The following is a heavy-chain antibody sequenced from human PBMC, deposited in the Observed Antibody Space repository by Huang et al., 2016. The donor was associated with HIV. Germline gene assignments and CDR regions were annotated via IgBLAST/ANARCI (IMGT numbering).Heavy chain of an antibody. CDR2: IKNDGKKK. V-gene: IGHV3-30*02. CDR3: VRGDYYDSRGYHRGYFDY. CDR1: GFILSNYG. J-gene: IGHJ4*02. Sequence: VHLLESGGGVVQPGGSLKLICGTSGFILSNYGMHWVRQAPGKGLEWGTFIKNDGKKKYDGDSGKGRFTVGRDNSNNTVFMQMRSLRPDDTAIYFCVRGDYYDSRGYHRGYFDYWGRGALVTVSS. D-gene: IGHD3-22*01.